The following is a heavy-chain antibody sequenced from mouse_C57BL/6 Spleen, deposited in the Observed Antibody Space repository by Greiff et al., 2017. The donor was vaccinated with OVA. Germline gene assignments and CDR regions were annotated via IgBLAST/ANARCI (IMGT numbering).Heavy chain of an antibody. V-gene: IGHV6-3*01. J-gene: IGHJ4*01. CDR3: TRYYAMDD. CDR1: GFTFSNYW. CDR2: IRLKSVNYAT. Sequence: EVQGVESGGGLVQPGGSMKLSCVASGFTFSNYWMNWVRQSPEQGLEWVAQIRLKSVNYATHYAESVKGRFTISRDESKSSVYLQMNNVRAEDTGIYYGTRYYAMDDWGQGTSVTVSS.